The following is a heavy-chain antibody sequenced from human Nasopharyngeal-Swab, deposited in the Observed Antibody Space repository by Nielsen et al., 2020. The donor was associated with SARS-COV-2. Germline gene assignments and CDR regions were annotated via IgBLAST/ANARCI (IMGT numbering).Heavy chain of an antibody. V-gene: IGHV3-23*01. J-gene: IGHJ6*02. Sequence: VRQPPGKGLEWVSGINSGAGGTTYYADSVKGRFTVSRDNSKNMFYVQMNSLRAEDTAVYYCARGAGMDVWGQGTTVTVSS. CDR2: INSGAGGTT. CDR3: ARGAGMDV.